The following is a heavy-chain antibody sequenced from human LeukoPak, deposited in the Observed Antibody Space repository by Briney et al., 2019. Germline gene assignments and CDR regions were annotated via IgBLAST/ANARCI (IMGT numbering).Heavy chain of an antibody. CDR1: GDQFEYYW. J-gene: IGHJ5*01. CDR3: ARSEWLLPRGGFDF. Sequence: GESLKISFQTSGDQFEYYWIGWVRQKPGQGLEWMGIIYGDDFDTRYSPSFQGHVTISADKSETTAYLQWQSLEASDPGIYYCARSEWLLPRGGFDFWGQGTRVVVSS. D-gene: IGHD3-3*01. CDR2: IYGDDFDT. V-gene: IGHV5-51*01.